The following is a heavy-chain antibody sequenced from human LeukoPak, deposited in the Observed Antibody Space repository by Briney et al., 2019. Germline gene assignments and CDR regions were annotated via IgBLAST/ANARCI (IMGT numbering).Heavy chain of an antibody. Sequence: GASVKVSCKASGYTFTSYGISWARQAPGQGLEWMGWISAYNGNTNYAQKLQGRVTMTTDTSTSTAYMELRSLRSDDTAVYYCARGAVAGTDYYYYYGMDVWGQGTTVTVSS. J-gene: IGHJ6*02. V-gene: IGHV1-18*01. D-gene: IGHD6-19*01. CDR2: ISAYNGNT. CDR3: ARGAVAGTDYYYYYGMDV. CDR1: GYTFTSYG.